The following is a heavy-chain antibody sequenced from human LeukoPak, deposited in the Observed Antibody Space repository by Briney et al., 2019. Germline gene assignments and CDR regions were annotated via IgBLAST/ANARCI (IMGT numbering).Heavy chain of an antibody. J-gene: IGHJ4*02. CDR2: IYYSGST. V-gene: IGHV4-39*07. CDR1: GGSISSGDYY. D-gene: IGHD6-19*01. Sequence: SETLSLTCTVSGGSISSGDYYWGWIRQPPGKGLEWIGSIYYSGSTYYNPSLKSRVTISVDTSKNQFSLKLSSVTAADTAVYYCARGGAVAGTGDYWGQGTLVTVSS. CDR3: ARGGAVAGTGDY.